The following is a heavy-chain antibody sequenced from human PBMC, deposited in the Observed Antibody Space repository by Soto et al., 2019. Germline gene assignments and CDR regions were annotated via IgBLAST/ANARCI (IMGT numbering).Heavy chain of an antibody. CDR2: ISGNGATT. D-gene: IGHD6-19*01. J-gene: IGHJ4*02. Sequence: EVALLESGGGLVQPGGSLRLSCEVSGVAFSFYSMSWVRQAPGKGLEWVASISGNGATTYCAASGKGRFTFSRDNSKNTVHLQMNSLRGEDTAVYYCAKDRGGFTSGWEFFDFWGQGTLVTVSS. CDR1: GVAFSFYS. CDR3: AKDRGGFTSGWEFFDF. V-gene: IGHV3-23*01.